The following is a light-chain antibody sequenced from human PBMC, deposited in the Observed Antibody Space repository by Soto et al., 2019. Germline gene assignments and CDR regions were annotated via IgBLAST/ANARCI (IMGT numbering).Light chain of an antibody. CDR1: QGIRNY. Sequence: DIQMTQSPSSLSASVGDRVTITGRASQGIRNYLGWYQQKPGKAPKRLIYAASSLQSGVPSRFSGSGSGTEFTLTISRLQPEDFATYYCLQHNSYPWTFGQGTKVDIK. CDR2: AAS. CDR3: LQHNSYPWT. V-gene: IGKV1-17*01. J-gene: IGKJ1*01.